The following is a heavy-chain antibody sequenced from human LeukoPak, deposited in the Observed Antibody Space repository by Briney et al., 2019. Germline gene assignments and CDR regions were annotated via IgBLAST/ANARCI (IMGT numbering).Heavy chain of an antibody. CDR2: IYPGDSDT. J-gene: IGHJ6*03. CDR3: ATRGYSGYDWGVDYYYMDV. Sequence: GESLKISCKGSGYSFTSYWIGWARQMLGKGLEWMGIIYPGDSDTRYSPSFQGQVTISADKSISTAYLQWSSLKASDTAMYYCATRGYSGYDWGVDYYYMDVWGKGTTVTVSS. D-gene: IGHD5-12*01. CDR1: GYSFTSYW. V-gene: IGHV5-51*01.